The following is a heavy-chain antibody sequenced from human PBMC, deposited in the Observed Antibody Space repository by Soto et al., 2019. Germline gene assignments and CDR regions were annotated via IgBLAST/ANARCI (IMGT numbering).Heavy chain of an antibody. CDR3: AKASRYYDSGGSFNWFDP. CDR1: GFTFSSYA. Sequence: SGGSLRLSCAASGFTFSSYAMSWVRQAPGKGLEWVSGISGSGDSTYYADSVKGRFTISRDNSKNTLYLQMNSLRVEDTAVYYCAKASRYYDSGGSFNWFDPWGQGTLVTVSS. J-gene: IGHJ5*02. V-gene: IGHV3-23*01. CDR2: ISGSGDST. D-gene: IGHD3-22*01.